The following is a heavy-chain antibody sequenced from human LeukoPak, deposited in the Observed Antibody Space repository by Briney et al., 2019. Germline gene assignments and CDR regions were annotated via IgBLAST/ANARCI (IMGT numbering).Heavy chain of an antibody. Sequence: GGSLRLSCAASGFTFSSYWMHWVRQAPGKGLVWVSRINPDGSSTLYADSVRGRFAISRDNAKNTLFLQMNSLRAEDTAVYYCARDLAGAARWGQGTLVTVSS. V-gene: IGHV3-74*01. CDR2: INPDGSST. D-gene: IGHD6-6*01. CDR1: GFTFSSYW. CDR3: ARDLAGAAR. J-gene: IGHJ4*02.